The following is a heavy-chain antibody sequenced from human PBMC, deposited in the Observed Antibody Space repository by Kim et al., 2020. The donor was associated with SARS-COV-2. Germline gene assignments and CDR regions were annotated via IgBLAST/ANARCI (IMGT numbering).Heavy chain of an antibody. Sequence: GGSLRLSCAASGFTFSNFAMSWVRQAPGKGLELISTISTSGGRTDYTNSVKGRFTISRDNSKSTLYLQMNSLRAEDTAIYYCAKALLSFVEDNWFDPWGQGTLVTVSS. CDR1: GFTFSNFA. J-gene: IGHJ5*02. CDR2: ISTSGGRT. V-gene: IGHV3-23*01. D-gene: IGHD3-3*02. CDR3: AKALLSFVEDNWFDP.